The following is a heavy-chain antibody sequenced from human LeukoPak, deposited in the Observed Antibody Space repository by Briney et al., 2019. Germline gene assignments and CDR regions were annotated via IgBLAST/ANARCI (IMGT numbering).Heavy chain of an antibody. Sequence: GGSLRLSCAASGFTFSSYWMHWVRQAPGKGLVWVSRINSDGSSTSYADSVKGRFTISRDNSKNTLYLQMNSLRAEDTAVYYCARANSGSYFGAFDVDYWGQGTLVTVSS. CDR3: ARANSGSYFGAFDVDY. CDR1: GFTFSSYW. D-gene: IGHD1-26*01. CDR2: INSDGSST. V-gene: IGHV3-74*01. J-gene: IGHJ4*02.